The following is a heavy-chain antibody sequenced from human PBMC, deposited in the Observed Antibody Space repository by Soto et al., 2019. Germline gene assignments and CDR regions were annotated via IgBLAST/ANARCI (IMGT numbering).Heavy chain of an antibody. Sequence: EVQLVQSGAEVKKSGESLRISCEGSGYSFTDYWISWVRQTPGKGLEWMGKIDPNDSYIKYSPSIQGHVTISADKSISTAYLQWTSLKASDTAMYYCARHPYGYGWYETLFDSWGQGTLVTVSS. CDR1: GYSFTDYW. V-gene: IGHV5-10-1*03. CDR2: IDPNDSYI. CDR3: ARHPYGYGWYETLFDS. J-gene: IGHJ4*02. D-gene: IGHD6-19*01.